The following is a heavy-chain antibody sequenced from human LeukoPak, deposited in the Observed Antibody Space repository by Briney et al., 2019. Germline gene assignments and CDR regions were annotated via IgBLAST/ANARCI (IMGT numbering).Heavy chain of an antibody. V-gene: IGHV3-7*01. Sequence: GGSLRLSCAASGFAFSDYWMTWVRQAPGKGLEWVAHINQDGSKEHYMDSVKARFTISRDNAQNSLSLQMNSLRAEDTAVYYCVRDGGVSGYDLLDYWGQGTLVTVSS. CDR1: GFAFSDYW. CDR3: VRDGGVSGYDLLDY. J-gene: IGHJ4*02. CDR2: INQDGSKE. D-gene: IGHD5-12*01.